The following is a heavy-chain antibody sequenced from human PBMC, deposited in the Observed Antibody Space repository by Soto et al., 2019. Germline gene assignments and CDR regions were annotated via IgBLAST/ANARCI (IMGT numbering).Heavy chain of an antibody. CDR1: GFTVSSNY. CDR3: ARDFVVGGPTINHYYGMDV. D-gene: IGHD1-26*01. J-gene: IGHJ6*02. V-gene: IGHV3-66*01. Sequence: PGVSLRLSCAASGFTVSSNYMSWVRQAPGKGLEWISIIYSAGNTYYADSVKGRFTISRDNSKNTLYLQMNSLGAEDTAVYYCARDFVVGGPTINHYYGMDVWGQGTTVSDSS. CDR2: IYSAGNT.